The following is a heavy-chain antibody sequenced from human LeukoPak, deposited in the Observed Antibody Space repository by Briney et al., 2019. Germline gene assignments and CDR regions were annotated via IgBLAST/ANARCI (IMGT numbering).Heavy chain of an antibody. J-gene: IGHJ4*02. CDR1: GFTFDDYA. Sequence: GGSLRLSCAASGFTFDDYAMHWVRQAPGKGLVWVSGISWNSGSIGYADSVKGRFTISRDNAKNSLYLQMNSLRAEDTALYYCAKSEMATIPPAYWGQGTLVTVSS. V-gene: IGHV3-9*01. D-gene: IGHD5-24*01. CDR2: ISWNSGSI. CDR3: AKSEMATIPPAY.